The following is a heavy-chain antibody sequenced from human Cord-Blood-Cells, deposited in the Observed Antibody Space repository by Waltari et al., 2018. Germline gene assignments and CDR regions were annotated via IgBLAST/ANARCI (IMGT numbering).Heavy chain of an antibody. Sequence: QVQLVQSGAEVKKPGASVKVSCKVSGYTLTELSMHWVRQAPGKGLEWMGGFGPEDGETIYAQKCQGRVTMTEDTSTETAYMELSSLRSEDTAVYYCATVWTTVDPFDYWGQGTLVTVSS. D-gene: IGHD4-17*01. CDR1: GYTLTELS. J-gene: IGHJ4*02. CDR3: ATVWTTVDPFDY. V-gene: IGHV1-24*01. CDR2: FGPEDGET.